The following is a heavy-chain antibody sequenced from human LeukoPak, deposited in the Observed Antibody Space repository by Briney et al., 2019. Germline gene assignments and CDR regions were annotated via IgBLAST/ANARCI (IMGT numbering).Heavy chain of an antibody. CDR1: GYTFTGYY. D-gene: IGHD5-12*01. V-gene: IGHV1-2*02. CDR2: INPNSGGT. CDR3: ARGSGYDGFFDY. Sequence: ASVNVSCKASGYTFTGYYMHWVRQAPGQGLEWMGWINPNSGGTNYAQKFQGRVTMTRDTSISTAYMELSRLRSDDTAVYYCARGSGYDGFFDYWGQGTLVTVSS. J-gene: IGHJ4*02.